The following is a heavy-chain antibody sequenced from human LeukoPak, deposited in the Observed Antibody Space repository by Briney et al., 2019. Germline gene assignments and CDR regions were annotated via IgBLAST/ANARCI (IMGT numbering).Heavy chain of an antibody. CDR1: GGSISSYY. D-gene: IGHD4-23*01. CDR3: ARTGLVTPGAYYYYYYMDV. J-gene: IGHJ6*03. Sequence: SETLSLTCTVSGGSISSYYWSWIRQPAGKGLEWIGRIYTSGSTNYNPSLKSRVTMSVDTSKNQFSLKLSSVTAADTAVYYCARTGLVTPGAYYYYYYMDVWGKGTTVTVSS. V-gene: IGHV4-4*07. CDR2: IYTSGST.